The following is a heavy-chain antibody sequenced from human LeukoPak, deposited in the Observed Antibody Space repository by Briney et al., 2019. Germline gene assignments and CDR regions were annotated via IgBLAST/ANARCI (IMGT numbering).Heavy chain of an antibody. CDR3: ASLYGGTGY. J-gene: IGHJ4*02. CDR1: GGSISSGGYY. D-gene: IGHD4-23*01. V-gene: IGHV3-11*01. Sequence: LSLTCTVSGGSISSGGYYWSWIRQAPGKGLEWVSYISNSGSTIYYADSVKGRFTISRDNAKNSLYLQMNSLRAEDTAVYYCASLYGGTGYWGQGTLVTVSS. CDR2: ISNSGSTI.